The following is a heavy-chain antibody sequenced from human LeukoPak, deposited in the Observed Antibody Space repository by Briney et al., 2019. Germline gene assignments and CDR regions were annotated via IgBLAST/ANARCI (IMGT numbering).Heavy chain of an antibody. J-gene: IGHJ6*02. CDR3: ARAPPFDILTGYDYYGMDV. CDR1: GGSISSSSYY. D-gene: IGHD3-9*01. Sequence: SETLSLTCTVSGGSISSSSYYWGWIRQPPGKGLEWVGSIYYSGSTYYNPSLKSRVTISVDTSKNQFSLKLSSVTAADTAVYYCARAPPFDILTGYDYYGMDVWGQGTTVTVSS. CDR2: IYYSGST. V-gene: IGHV4-39*07.